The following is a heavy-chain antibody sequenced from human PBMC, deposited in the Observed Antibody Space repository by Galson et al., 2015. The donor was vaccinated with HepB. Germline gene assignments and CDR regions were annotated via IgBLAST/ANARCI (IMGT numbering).Heavy chain of an antibody. CDR1: GFTFSSYS. D-gene: IGHD6-13*01. CDR2: ISSSSSSSSTI. CDR3: ARERIAAGGTWHYYGMDV. V-gene: IGHV3-48*02. Sequence: SLRLSCAASGFTFSSYSMNWVRQAPGKGLEWVSYISSSSSSSSTIHYADSVKGRFTISRDNAKNSLYLQMNSLRDEDTAMYYCARERIAAGGTWHYYGMDVWGQGTTVTVSS. J-gene: IGHJ6*02.